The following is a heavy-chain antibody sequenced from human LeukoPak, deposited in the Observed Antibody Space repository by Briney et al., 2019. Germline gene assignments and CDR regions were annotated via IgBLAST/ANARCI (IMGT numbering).Heavy chain of an antibody. CDR1: GGSISSSSYY. CDR3: ARDGNYGSGSYSAFDP. J-gene: IGHJ5*02. D-gene: IGHD3-10*01. V-gene: IGHV4-39*07. CDR2: IYYSGST. Sequence: PSETLSLTCTVSGGSISSSSYYWGWIRQPPGKGLEWIGSIYYSGSTYYNPSLKSRVTISVDTSKNQFSLKLSSVTAADTAVYYCARDGNYGSGSYSAFDPWGQGTLVTVSS.